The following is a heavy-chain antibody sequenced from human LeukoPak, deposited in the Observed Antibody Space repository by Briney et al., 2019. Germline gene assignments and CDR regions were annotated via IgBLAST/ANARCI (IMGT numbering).Heavy chain of an antibody. Sequence: PSETLSLTCAVYGGSFSGYYWSWIRQPPGKGLEWIGEINHSGSTNYNPSLKSRVTISVDTSKNQFSLKLSSVTAADTAVYYCARAPGDSSGYYEDYWGQGTLVTVSS. CDR3: ARAPGDSSGYYEDY. D-gene: IGHD3-22*01. CDR2: INHSGST. CDR1: GGSFSGYY. J-gene: IGHJ4*02. V-gene: IGHV4-34*01.